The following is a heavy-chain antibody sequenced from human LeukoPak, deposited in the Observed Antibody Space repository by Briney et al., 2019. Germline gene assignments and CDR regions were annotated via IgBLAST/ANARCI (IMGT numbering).Heavy chain of an antibody. CDR1: GFTFGSYA. CDR2: ITGVGGNT. D-gene: IGHD3-10*01. V-gene: IGHV3-23*01. Sequence: PGGSLRLSCATSGFTFGSYAMTWVRQAPGKGLEWVSGITGVGGNTYYADSVKGRFTISRDNSKNTLYLQMNSLRAEDTAAYYCAKDAVRGSGRINWFDPWGQGTLVTVSS. J-gene: IGHJ5*02. CDR3: AKDAVRGSGRINWFDP.